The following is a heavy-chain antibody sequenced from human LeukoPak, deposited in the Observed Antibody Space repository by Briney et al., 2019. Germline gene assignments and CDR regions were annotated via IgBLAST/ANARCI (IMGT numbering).Heavy chain of an antibody. CDR3: ARGHRTAAYESSGSDY. D-gene: IGHD3-22*01. CDR1: GYTFTSYG. V-gene: IGHV1-18*01. CDR2: ISTYKGNT. Sequence: AXXKVSCKASGYTFTSYGISWVRQAPGQGLEWMGWISTYKGNTNYARKLQGRVTMTADTSTSTAYMELRSLRSDDTAVYYCARGHRTAAYESSGSDYWGQGTLVTVSS. J-gene: IGHJ4*02.